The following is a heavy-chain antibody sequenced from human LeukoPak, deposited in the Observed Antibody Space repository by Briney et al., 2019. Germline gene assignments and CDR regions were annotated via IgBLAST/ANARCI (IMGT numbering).Heavy chain of an antibody. V-gene: IGHV3-48*01. J-gene: IGHJ3*02. Sequence: GGSLRLSCAASGFTFTFSGLTWVRWAPGRGPEWVSYIDGRSGITYYADSVEGLYHLSRHNPSESVSLQADSLRVDDTAVYYCARTYDFGRGPPGDAFDNWGPGAWVIVSS. D-gene: IGHD3-3*01. CDR3: ARTYDFGRGPPGDAFDN. CDR2: IDGRSGIT. CDR1: GFTFTFSG.